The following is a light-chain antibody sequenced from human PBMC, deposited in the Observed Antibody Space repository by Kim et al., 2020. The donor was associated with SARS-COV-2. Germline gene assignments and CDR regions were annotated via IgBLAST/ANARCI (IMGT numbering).Light chain of an antibody. CDR2: RNT. V-gene: IGLV1-40*01. J-gene: IGLJ3*02. Sequence: QSVLTQPPSASGTPGQRVTISCTGSSSNIGAAYDVHWYKQVPGTAPTVLIYRNTDRPSGVPDRFSGSKSGTSASLAITGLQAEDEADYYCQSYDYSLSGWVFGGGTQLTVL. CDR1: SSNIGAAYD. CDR3: QSYDYSLSGWV.